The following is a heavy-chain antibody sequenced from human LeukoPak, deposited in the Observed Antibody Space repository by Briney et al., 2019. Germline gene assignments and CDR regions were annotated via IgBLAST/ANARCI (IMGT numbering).Heavy chain of an antibody. D-gene: IGHD2-15*01. CDR2: INSSSSYI. V-gene: IGHV3-21*01. CDR3: ARDHPGRYCSGGSCSGHYFDY. CDR1: GLTFSSYS. Sequence: GGSLTLSCAASGLTFSSYSMNWLRQPPGKGLEWVSSINSSSSYIYYPDSMNGRFTISIDNDKNSLYVKMNSLRVEDTAVYYCARDHPGRYCSGGSCSGHYFDYWGQGTLVTVSS. J-gene: IGHJ4*02.